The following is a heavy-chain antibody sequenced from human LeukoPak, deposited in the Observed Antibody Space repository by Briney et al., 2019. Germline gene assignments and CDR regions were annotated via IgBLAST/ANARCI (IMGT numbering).Heavy chain of an antibody. CDR2: IKGDGSEK. D-gene: IGHD6-13*01. V-gene: IGHV3-7*04. CDR3: ATDREGFSWYDY. J-gene: IGHJ4*02. Sequence: GGSLRLSCAASGFTYSTSWMSWGRQAPGKGPEWVANIKGDGSEKYYVDSVRGRFTISRDNAKNSLFLQMSSLRAEDTAVYYCATDREGFSWYDYWGQGTLVTVSS. CDR1: GFTYSTSW.